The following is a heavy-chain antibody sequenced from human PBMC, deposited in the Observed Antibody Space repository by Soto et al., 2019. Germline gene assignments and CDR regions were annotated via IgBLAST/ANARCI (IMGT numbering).Heavy chain of an antibody. D-gene: IGHD5-18*01. Sequence: PXGCVWLTCSDSGGICRSYPMSWVRQAPGKGLEWVSAISGSGGSTYYADSVKGRFTISRDNSKNTLYLQMNSLRAEDTAVYYCAKGGRHSYGYRDLAYCGQGTLV. V-gene: IGHV3-23*01. J-gene: IGHJ4*02. CDR3: AKGGRHSYGYRDLAY. CDR2: ISGSGGST. CDR1: GGICRSYP.